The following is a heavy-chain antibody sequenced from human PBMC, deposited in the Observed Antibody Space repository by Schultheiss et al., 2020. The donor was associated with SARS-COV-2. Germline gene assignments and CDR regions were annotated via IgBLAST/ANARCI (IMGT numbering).Heavy chain of an antibody. D-gene: IGHD6-19*01. V-gene: IGHV1-2*04. Sequence: ASVKVSCKASGYTFTGYYMHWVRQAPGQGLEWMGWINPNSGGTNYAQKFQGWVTMTRDTSISTAYMELSRLRSDDTAVYYCARVREQWLALRYFDYWGQGTLVTVSS. CDR1: GYTFTGYY. J-gene: IGHJ4*02. CDR3: ARVREQWLALRYFDY. CDR2: INPNSGGT.